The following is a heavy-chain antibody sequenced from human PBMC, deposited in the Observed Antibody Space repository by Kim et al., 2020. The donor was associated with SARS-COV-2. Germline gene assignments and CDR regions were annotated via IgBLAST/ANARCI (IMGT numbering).Heavy chain of an antibody. CDR2: IDPSDSYT. CDR3: ARHHQKTYYYGSGLDP. CDR1: GYSFTSYW. Sequence: GESLKISCKGSGYSFTSYWISWVRQMPGKGLEWMGRIDPSDSYTNYSPSFQGHVTISADKSISTAYLQWSSLKASDTAMYYCARHHQKTYYYGSGLDPWGQGTLVTVSS. D-gene: IGHD3-10*01. V-gene: IGHV5-10-1*01. J-gene: IGHJ5*02.